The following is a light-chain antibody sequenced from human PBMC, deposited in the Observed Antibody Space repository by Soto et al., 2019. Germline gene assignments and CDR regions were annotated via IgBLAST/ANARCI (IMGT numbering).Light chain of an antibody. Sequence: QSALTQPPSASGSPGQSVTFSCTGTSSDVGDYDYVSWYQHHPGKGPKLIIYEVTRRPSGVPDRFSGSKSGNTASLTVSGLQPEDEADYYCTSYAGSNNVVFGGGTKVTVL. V-gene: IGLV2-8*01. CDR3: TSYAGSNNVV. J-gene: IGLJ2*01. CDR2: EVT. CDR1: SSDVGDYDY.